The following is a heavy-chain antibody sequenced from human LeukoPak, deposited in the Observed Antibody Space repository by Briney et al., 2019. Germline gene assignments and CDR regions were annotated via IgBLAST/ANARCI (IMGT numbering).Heavy chain of an antibody. D-gene: IGHD3-22*01. J-gene: IGHJ4*02. CDR3: ARDQHDSSGYYTDY. CDR2: ISYDGSNK. Sequence: GRSLRLSCAASGFTFSSYAMPWVRQAPGKGLEWVAVISYDGSNKYYADSVKGRFTISRDNSKNTLYLQMNSLRAEDTAVYYCARDQHDSSGYYTDYWGQGTLVTVSS. CDR1: GFTFSSYA. V-gene: IGHV3-30-3*01.